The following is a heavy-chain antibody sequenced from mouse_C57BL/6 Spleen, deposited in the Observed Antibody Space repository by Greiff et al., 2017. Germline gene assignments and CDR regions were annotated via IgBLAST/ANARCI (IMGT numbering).Heavy chain of an antibody. CDR2: ISSGGDYI. D-gene: IGHD4-1*01. CDR1: GFTFSSYA. V-gene: IGHV5-9-1*02. Sequence: EVHLVESGEGLVKPGGSLKLSCAASGFTFSSYAMSWVRQTPEKRLEWVAYISSGGDYIYYADTVKGRFTISRDNARNTLYLQMSSLKSEDTAVYYCTRELTETAYFAYWGQGTPLTVSS. J-gene: IGHJ2*01. CDR3: TRELTETAYFAY.